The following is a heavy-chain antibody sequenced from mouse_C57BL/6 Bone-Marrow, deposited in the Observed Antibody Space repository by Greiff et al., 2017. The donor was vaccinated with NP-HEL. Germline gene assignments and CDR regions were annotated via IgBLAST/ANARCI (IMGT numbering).Heavy chain of an antibody. D-gene: IGHD1-1*01. Sequence: QVQLKQPGAELVKPGASVKLSCKASGYTFTSYWMHWVKQRPGQGLEWIGMIHPNSGSTNYNEKFKSKATLTVDKSSSTAYMQLSSLTSEDSAFYYCYRRRRLITLDYWGQGTSLTVSS. CDR2: IHPNSGST. CDR3: YRRRRLITLDY. V-gene: IGHV1-64*01. CDR1: GYTFTSYW. J-gene: IGHJ2*02.